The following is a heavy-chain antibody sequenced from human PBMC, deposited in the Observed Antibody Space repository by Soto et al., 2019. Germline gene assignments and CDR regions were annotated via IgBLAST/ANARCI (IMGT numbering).Heavy chain of an antibody. CDR2: IWSSGTNK. CDR3: ARDRTANHYMDV. V-gene: IGHV3-33*01. J-gene: IGHJ6*03. Sequence: QVQVVESGGGVVQTGRSLRLTCEVSGFTFSSYGMHWVRQAPGKGLEWVALIWSSGTNKYYADSVKGRFTISRDNSKNTLYLEMNSLRAEDTAVYYCARDRTANHYMDVWGKGTTVTVSS. D-gene: IGHD2-21*02. CDR1: GFTFSSYG.